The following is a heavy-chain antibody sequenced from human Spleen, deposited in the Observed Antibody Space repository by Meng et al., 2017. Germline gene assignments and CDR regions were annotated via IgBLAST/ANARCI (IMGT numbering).Heavy chain of an antibody. CDR3: ARGVGWYYGSGPHVDY. J-gene: IGHJ4*02. Sequence: SETLSLTCAVSGGSISSSNWWSWVRQPPGKGLEWIGEIYHSGSTNYSPSLKSRVTISVDTSKNQFSLKLSSVTAADTAVYYCARGVGWYYGSGPHVDYWGQGTLVTVSS. D-gene: IGHD3-10*01. CDR1: GGSISSSNW. CDR2: IYHSGST. V-gene: IGHV4-4*02.